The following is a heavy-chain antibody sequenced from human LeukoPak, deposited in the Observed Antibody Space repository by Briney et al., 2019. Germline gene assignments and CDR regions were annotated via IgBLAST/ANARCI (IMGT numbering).Heavy chain of an antibody. D-gene: IGHD6-6*01. V-gene: IGHV4-61*01. CDR3: ASESSGTFDY. CDR1: GGSVSSGSYY. J-gene: IGHJ4*02. CDR2: IYYGGST. Sequence: SETLSLTCTVSGGSVSSGSYYWSWIRQPPGQGLEWIGYIYYGGSTNYNPSLKSRVTISVDTSKNQLSLKLSSVTAADTAVYYCASESSGTFDYWGQGTLVTVSS.